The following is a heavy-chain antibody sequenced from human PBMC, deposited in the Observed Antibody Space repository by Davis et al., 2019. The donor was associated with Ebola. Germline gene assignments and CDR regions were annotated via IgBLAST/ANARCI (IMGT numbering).Heavy chain of an antibody. V-gene: IGHV4-59*01. J-gene: IGHJ3*02. D-gene: IGHD2-2*01. CDR1: GGSISSYY. CDR2: IYYSGST. Sequence: SETLSLTCTVSGGSISSYYWSWIRQPPGKGLEWIGYIYYSGSTNYNPSRKSRVTISVDTSKNQFSLKLSSVTAADTAVYYCARVPRYCSSTSCYVDAFDIWGQGTMVTVSS. CDR3: ARVPRYCSSTSCYVDAFDI.